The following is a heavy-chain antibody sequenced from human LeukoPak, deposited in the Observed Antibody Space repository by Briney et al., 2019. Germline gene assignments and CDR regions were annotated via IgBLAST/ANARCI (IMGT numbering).Heavy chain of an antibody. CDR2: IYTSGST. CDR1: GGSISSYY. J-gene: IGHJ4*02. D-gene: IGHD3-3*01. V-gene: IGHV4-4*07. CDR3: ARDKSVDFWSGYYTLFDY. Sequence: SETLSLNCTVSGGSISSYYWSWIRQPAGKGLEWIGRIYTSGSTNYNPSLKSRVTMSVDTSKNQFSLKLSSVTAADTAVYYCARDKSVDFWSGYYTLFDYWGQGTLVTVSS.